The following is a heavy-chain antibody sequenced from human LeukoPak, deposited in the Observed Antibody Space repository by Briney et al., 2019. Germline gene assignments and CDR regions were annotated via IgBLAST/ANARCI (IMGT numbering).Heavy chain of an antibody. CDR1: GFTFDDYA. J-gene: IGHJ4*02. D-gene: IGHD6-19*01. CDR3: AKDSKAVTGTGNIDY. CDR2: ISWDGGSS. Sequence: XLRXXCAASGFTFDDYAMHWVRQAPGKGLEWVSLISWDGGSSYYADSVKGRFTISRDNSKNSLYLQMNSLRAQDTALYYCAKDSKAVTGTGNIDYWGQGTLVTVSS. V-gene: IGHV3-43D*03.